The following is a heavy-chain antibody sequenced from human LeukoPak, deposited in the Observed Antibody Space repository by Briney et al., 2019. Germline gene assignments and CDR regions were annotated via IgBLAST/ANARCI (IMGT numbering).Heavy chain of an antibody. D-gene: IGHD6-19*01. CDR2: IYYSGST. CDR3: ARGSPIAMTGGIFDY. J-gene: IGHJ4*02. Sequence: SETLSLTCTVSGGSISSYYWSWIRQPPGKGLEWIGYIYYSGSTNYNPSLKSRVTISVDTSKNQFSLKLSSVTAADTAVYYCARGSPIAMTGGIFDYWGQGTLVTVS. V-gene: IGHV4-59*01. CDR1: GGSISSYY.